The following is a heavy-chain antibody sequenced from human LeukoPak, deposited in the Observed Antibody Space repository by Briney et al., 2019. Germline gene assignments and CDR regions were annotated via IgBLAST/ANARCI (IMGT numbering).Heavy chain of an antibody. CDR2: INPNSGGT. CDR1: GYTFTGYY. CDR3: AREMVRGVYWYFDL. Sequence: ASVKVSCKASGYTFTGYYMHWVRQAPGQGLEWMGRINPNSGGTDYAQKFQGRVTMTRDTSISTAYMELSRLRSDDTAVYYCAREMVRGVYWYFDLWGRGTLVTVSS. V-gene: IGHV1-2*06. J-gene: IGHJ2*01. D-gene: IGHD3-10*01.